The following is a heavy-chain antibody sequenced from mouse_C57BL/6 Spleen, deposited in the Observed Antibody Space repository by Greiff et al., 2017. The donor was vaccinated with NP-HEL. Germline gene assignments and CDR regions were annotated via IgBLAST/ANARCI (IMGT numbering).Heavy chain of an antibody. Sequence: EVMLVESGPVLVKPGASVKMSCKASGYTFTDYYMNWVKQSHGKSLEWIGVINPYNGGTSYNQKFKGKATLTVDKSSSTAYMELNSLTSEDSAVYYCARGYSNYFDYWGQGTTLTVSS. V-gene: IGHV1-19*01. CDR2: INPYNGGT. CDR3: ARGYSNYFDY. CDR1: GYTFTDYY. J-gene: IGHJ2*01. D-gene: IGHD2-5*01.